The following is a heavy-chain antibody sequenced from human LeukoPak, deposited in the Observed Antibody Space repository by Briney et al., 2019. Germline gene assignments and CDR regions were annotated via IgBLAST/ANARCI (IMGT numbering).Heavy chain of an antibody. CDR1: GFTVATNY. CDR3: ARIGDHFHWYLDL. V-gene: IGHV3-53*01. CDR2: LYSGADT. Sequence: GGSLRLSCTASGFTVATNYMNWVRQPPGKGLEWVSILYSGADTYYADSVKGRFVVSRDSSKNMLFLHMNALRPGDTAVYYCARIGDHFHWYLDLWGRGTLVTVSS. J-gene: IGHJ2*01. D-gene: IGHD3-3*02.